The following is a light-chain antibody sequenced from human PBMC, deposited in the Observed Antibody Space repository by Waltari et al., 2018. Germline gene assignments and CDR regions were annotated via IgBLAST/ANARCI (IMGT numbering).Light chain of an antibody. CDR3: LLSYSGARSGV. CDR1: TGAVTSGHY. V-gene: IGLV7-46*01. Sequence: QAVVTQEPSLTVSPGGTVTLTCGSSTGAVTSGHYPSWFQQKPGQAPRTLIYDTSNKHSWTPARFSGSRLGGKAARTLSGAQPEDEAEYYCLLSYSGARSGVFGGGTKLTVL. CDR2: DTS. J-gene: IGLJ3*02.